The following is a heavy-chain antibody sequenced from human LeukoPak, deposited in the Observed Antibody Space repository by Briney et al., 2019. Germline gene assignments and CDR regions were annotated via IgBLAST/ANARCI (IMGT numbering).Heavy chain of an antibody. J-gene: IGHJ5*02. CDR1: GGSISSHY. CDR3: ARDNLHDFWSGYPSSWFDP. Sequence: SETLSLTCTVSGGSISSHYWCWIRQPPGKGLEWIGYIYYSGSTNYNPSLKSRVTISVDTSKNQFSLKLSSVTAADTAVYYCARDNLHDFWSGYPSSWFDPWGQGTLVTVSS. V-gene: IGHV4-59*11. CDR2: IYYSGST. D-gene: IGHD3-3*01.